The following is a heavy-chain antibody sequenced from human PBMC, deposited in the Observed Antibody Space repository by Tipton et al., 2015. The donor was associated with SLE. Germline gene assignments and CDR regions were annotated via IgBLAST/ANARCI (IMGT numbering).Heavy chain of an antibody. V-gene: IGHV4-59*01. CDR3: ARGNLVGATYYFDY. CDR1: GGSISSYY. Sequence: LRLSCTVSGGSISSYYWSWIRQPPGKGLEWIGYIYYSGSTNYNPSLKSRVTISVDTSKNHFSLKLSSVTAADTAVYYCARGNLVGATYYFDYWGQGTLVTVSS. D-gene: IGHD1-26*01. J-gene: IGHJ4*02. CDR2: IYYSGST.